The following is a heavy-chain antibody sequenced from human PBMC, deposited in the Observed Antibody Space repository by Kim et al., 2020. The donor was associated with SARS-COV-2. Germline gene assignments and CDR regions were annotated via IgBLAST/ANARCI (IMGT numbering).Heavy chain of an antibody. D-gene: IGHD3-22*01. CDR3: ARWVVVPYYGMDV. V-gene: IGHV3-30*07. J-gene: IGHJ6*02. Sequence: DSLKGRSTISRDNSNTTRYVQMSSLRAGDTAVYYCARWVVVPYYGMDVWGQGTTVTVSS.